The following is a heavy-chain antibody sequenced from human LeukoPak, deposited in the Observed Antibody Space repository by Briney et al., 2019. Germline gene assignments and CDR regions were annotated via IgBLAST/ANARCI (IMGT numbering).Heavy chain of an antibody. J-gene: IGHJ4*02. V-gene: IGHV3-23*01. CDR2: IGGSDGTT. D-gene: IGHD1-26*01. CDR1: GLIFRNFV. CDR3: ARRGSQTRKEYYFDY. Sequence: GGSLRLSCTASGLIFRNFVMTWVRQAPGKGLEWVASIGGSDGTTDYAGSVKGRFTISRDNSRNTPYLQMNSLRAEYTAVYYCARRGSQTRKEYYFDYWGQGTLVTVSS.